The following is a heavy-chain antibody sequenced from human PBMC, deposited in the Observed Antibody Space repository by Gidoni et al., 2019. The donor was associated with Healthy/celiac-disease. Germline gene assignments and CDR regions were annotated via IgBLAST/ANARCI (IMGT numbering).Heavy chain of an antibody. CDR2: ISGSGGST. J-gene: IGHJ3*02. D-gene: IGHD6-19*01. Sequence: EVQLLESGGGLVQPGGSLRLSCAASGFTFSSYAMSWVRQAPGKGLEWVSAISGSGGSTYYADSVKGRFTISRDNSKNTLYLQMNSLRAEDTAVYYCAKDVGQWQLFIDAFDIWGQGTMVTVSS. CDR3: AKDVGQWQLFIDAFDI. V-gene: IGHV3-23*01. CDR1: GFTFSSYA.